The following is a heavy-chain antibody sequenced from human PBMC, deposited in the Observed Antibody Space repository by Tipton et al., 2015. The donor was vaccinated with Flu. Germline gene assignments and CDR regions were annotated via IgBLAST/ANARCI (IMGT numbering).Heavy chain of an antibody. CDR2: VYYSGGA. CDR1: GGSINSGGYY. J-gene: IGHJ3*02. Sequence: TLSLTCTVSGGSINSGGYYWSWIRQLPGEGLEWIGHVYYSGGAYYNPSLKSLVTISVDTSKNQFSLKLSSVTAADTADYYCARVSIDHDAFDIWGQGTMVTVSS. D-gene: IGHD1-14*01. CDR3: ARVSIDHDAFDI. V-gene: IGHV4-31*01.